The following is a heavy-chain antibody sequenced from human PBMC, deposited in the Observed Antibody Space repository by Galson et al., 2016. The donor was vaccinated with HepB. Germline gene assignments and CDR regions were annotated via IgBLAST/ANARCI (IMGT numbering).Heavy chain of an antibody. J-gene: IGHJ6*02. CDR3: ARGELMDYYYHGMDV. Sequence: SLRLSCAASGFSFSSYGMHWVRQAPGKGLEWVVVIWYDGNNKYYGDSVKGRFTISRDNSKNTLYLQMNSLRVDDTAVYYCARGELMDYYYHGMDVRGQGTTLIVS. CDR1: GFSFSSYG. D-gene: IGHD2-8*01. CDR2: IWYDGNNK. V-gene: IGHV3-33*01.